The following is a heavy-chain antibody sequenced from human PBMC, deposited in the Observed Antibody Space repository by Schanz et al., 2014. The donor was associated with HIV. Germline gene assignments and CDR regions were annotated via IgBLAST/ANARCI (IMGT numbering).Heavy chain of an antibody. Sequence: QLQLQESGSGLVKPSQTLSLTCAVSGGSISSGDYSWSWIRQPPGKGLEWIGYISHSGITYYSPPLKRRVTISIGRSSTQFSLKLSSVTAADTAVYYCARVTVVEALYYFDYGGQGTLVTVSS. D-gene: IGHD2-15*01. CDR1: GGSISSGDYS. V-gene: IGHV4-30-2*01. CDR3: ARVTVVEALYYFDY. CDR2: ISHSGIT. J-gene: IGHJ4*02.